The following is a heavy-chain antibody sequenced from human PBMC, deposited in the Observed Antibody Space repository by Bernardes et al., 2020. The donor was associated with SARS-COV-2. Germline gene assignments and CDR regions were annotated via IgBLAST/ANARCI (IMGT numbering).Heavy chain of an antibody. CDR1: GFTFSSYG. CDR3: ARETLNYDFWSGYYGMDV. V-gene: IGHV3-33*01. CDR2: IWYDGSNK. J-gene: IGHJ6*02. Sequence: GGSLRLSCAASGFTFSSYGVHWVRQAPGKGLEWVAVIWYDGSNKYYADSVKGRFTISRDNSKNTLYLQMNSLRAEDTAVYYCARETLNYDFWSGYYGMDVWGQGTTVTVSS. D-gene: IGHD3-3*01.